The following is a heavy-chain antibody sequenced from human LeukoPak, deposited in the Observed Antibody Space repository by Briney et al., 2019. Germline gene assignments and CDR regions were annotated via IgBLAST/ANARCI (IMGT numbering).Heavy chain of an antibody. D-gene: IGHD1-26*01. Sequence: ASVKVSCKASGYTFTSYDINWVRQATGQGLEWMGWINLNSGNTGYAQNFQGRLTVTRDTSINTAYMEPSTLRSEDTAIYYCARVTGSIDYWGQGTLVTVSS. CDR2: INLNSGNT. CDR3: ARVTGSIDY. CDR1: GYTFTSYD. V-gene: IGHV1-8*01. J-gene: IGHJ4*02.